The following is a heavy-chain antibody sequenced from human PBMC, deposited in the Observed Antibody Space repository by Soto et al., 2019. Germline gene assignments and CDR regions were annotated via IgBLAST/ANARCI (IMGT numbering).Heavy chain of an antibody. Sequence: QVQLVQSGAEVKKPGASVKVSCKASGYTFTSYGISWVRQAPGQGLEWMGWISAYNGNTNYAQKVQGRGTMTTDTSTTTAYMELRSLRSDDTAVYYCVRDHHGDYSSDYWGQGTLVTVSS. CDR1: GYTFTSYG. CDR3: VRDHHGDYSSDY. V-gene: IGHV1-18*01. CDR2: ISAYNGNT. J-gene: IGHJ4*02. D-gene: IGHD2-21*02.